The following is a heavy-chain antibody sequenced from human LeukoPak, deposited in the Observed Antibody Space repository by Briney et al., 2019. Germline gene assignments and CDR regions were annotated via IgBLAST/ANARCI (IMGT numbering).Heavy chain of an antibody. CDR2: TYYRSKWYN. CDR1: GGRVSSKSAA. J-gene: IGHJ6*03. Sequence: SQTLSLTCAISGGRVSSKSAAWNWIRQSPSRGLEWLGRTYYRSKWYNDYAVYVKSRITINPDTSKNQFSLQLNSVTPEDTAVYYCASTRGIAVAVGYYYYMDVWGKGTPVTVSS. D-gene: IGHD6-19*01. CDR3: ASTRGIAVAVGYYYYMDV. V-gene: IGHV6-1*01.